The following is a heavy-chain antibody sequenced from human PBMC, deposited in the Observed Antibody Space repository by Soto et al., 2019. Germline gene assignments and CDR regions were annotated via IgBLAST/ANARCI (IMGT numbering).Heavy chain of an antibody. J-gene: IGHJ6*02. V-gene: IGHV3-21*01. CDR1: GFTFSSYS. CDR3: ARDDYDFWSGLSYGMDV. Sequence: GGSLRLSCAASGFTFSSYSLSWVRQAPGKGLEWVSSISGSSSYIYYADSVKGRFTSSRDNAKNSLYLQMNSLRAEDTAVYYCARDDYDFWSGLSYGMDVWGQGTRSPSP. CDR2: ISGSSSYI. D-gene: IGHD3-3*01.